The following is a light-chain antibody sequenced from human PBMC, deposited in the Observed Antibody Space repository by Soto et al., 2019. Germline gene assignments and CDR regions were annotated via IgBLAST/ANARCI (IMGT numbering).Light chain of an antibody. CDR2: GAS. J-gene: IGKJ1*01. V-gene: IGKV3-20*01. Sequence: EIVLTQSPGTLSLSPGERATLSCRASQSVSSSYLAWYQHKPGQAPRLLIYGASSGATGIPDRFSGSGSGTDFTLTISRLEPEDFAVYYCQQYGSSPRTFGQGTKVEIK. CDR3: QQYGSSPRT. CDR1: QSVSSSY.